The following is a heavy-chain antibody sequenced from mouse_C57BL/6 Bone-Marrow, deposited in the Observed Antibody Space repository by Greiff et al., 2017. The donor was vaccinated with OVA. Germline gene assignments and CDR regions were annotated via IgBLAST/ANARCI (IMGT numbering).Heavy chain of an antibody. CDR2: IRLKSDNYAT. CDR1: GFTFSNYW. V-gene: IGHV6-3*01. J-gene: IGHJ3*01. D-gene: IGHD4-1*01. Sequence: EVMLVESGGGLVQPGGSMKLSCVASGFTFSNYWMNWVRKSPEKGLEWVAQIRLKSDNYATHYAESVKGRFTISRDDSKSSVYLQMNNLRAEDTGIYYCTDLGRAYWGQGTLVTVSA. CDR3: TDLGRAY.